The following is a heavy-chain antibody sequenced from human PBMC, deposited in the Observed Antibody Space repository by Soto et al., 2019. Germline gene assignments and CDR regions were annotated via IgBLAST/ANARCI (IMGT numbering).Heavy chain of an antibody. D-gene: IGHD2-2*01. Sequence: PGGSLRLSCAASGFTFSSYAMSWVRQAPGKGLEWVSAISGSGGSTYYADSVKGRFTISRDNSKNTLYLQMNSLRAEDTAVYYCAKEVVPAASQYYYYYYGMDVWGQGTTVTVSS. CDR2: ISGSGGST. CDR1: GFTFSSYA. V-gene: IGHV3-23*01. J-gene: IGHJ6*02. CDR3: AKEVVPAASQYYYYYYGMDV.